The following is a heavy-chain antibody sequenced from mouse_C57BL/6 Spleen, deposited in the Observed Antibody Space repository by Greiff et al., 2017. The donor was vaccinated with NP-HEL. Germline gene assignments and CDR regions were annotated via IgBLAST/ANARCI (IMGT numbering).Heavy chain of an antibody. CDR1: GYSITSGYD. CDR3: ARGGYYGSIPMDY. V-gene: IGHV3-1*01. Sequence: DVQLQESGPGMVKPSQSLSLTCTVTGYSITSGYDWHWIRHFPGNKLEWMGYISYSGSTNYNPSLKSRISITHDTSKNHFFLKLNSVTTEDTATYYCARGGYYGSIPMDYWGQGTSVTVSS. CDR2: ISYSGST. J-gene: IGHJ4*01. D-gene: IGHD1-1*01.